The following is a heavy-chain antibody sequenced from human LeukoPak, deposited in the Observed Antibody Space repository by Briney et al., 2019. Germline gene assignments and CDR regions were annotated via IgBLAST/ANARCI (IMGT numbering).Heavy chain of an antibody. V-gene: IGHV3-30-3*02. D-gene: IGHD6-13*01. CDR3: AKGPLYSSSWYCDY. J-gene: IGHJ4*02. Sequence: GRSLRLSCAVSGFTFSNYAVHYVRQPPGKGLEWVATMSYDGTKKYYGDSVQGRFTISRDSPQNTLYLQMNSLRAEDTAVYYCAKGPLYSSSWYCDYWGQGTLVTASS. CDR1: GFTFSNYA. CDR2: MSYDGTKK.